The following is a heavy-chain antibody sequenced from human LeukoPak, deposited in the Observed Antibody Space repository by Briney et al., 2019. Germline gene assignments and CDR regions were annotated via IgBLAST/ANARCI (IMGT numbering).Heavy chain of an antibody. V-gene: IGHV1-2*02. Sequence: ASVKVSCKASGYTFTGYYMHWVRQAPGQGLEWMGWINPNCGGTNYAQKFQGRVTMTRDTSISTAYMELSRLRSDDTAVYYCARDSEYDILTGRVVPSGMDLWGQGTTVTVSS. CDR3: ARDSEYDILTGRVVPSGMDL. CDR2: INPNCGGT. CDR1: GYTFTGYY. J-gene: IGHJ6*02. D-gene: IGHD3-9*01.